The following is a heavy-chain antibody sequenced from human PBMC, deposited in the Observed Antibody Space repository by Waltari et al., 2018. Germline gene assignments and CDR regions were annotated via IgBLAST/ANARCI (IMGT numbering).Heavy chain of an antibody. CDR3: AKPPTDYGSGSYGY. J-gene: IGHJ4*02. Sequence: QVQLVESGGGVVQPGGSLRLSWAASGFTFSSYGMHWVRQAPGKGLEWVAFIRYDGSNKYYADSVKGRFTISRDNSKNTLYLQMNSLRAEDTAVYYCAKPPTDYGSGSYGYWGQGTLVTVSS. V-gene: IGHV3-30*02. CDR1: GFTFSSYG. CDR2: IRYDGSNK. D-gene: IGHD3-10*01.